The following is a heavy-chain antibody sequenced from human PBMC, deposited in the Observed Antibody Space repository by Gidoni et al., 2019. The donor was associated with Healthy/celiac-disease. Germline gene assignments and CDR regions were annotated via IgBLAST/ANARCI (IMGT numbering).Heavy chain of an antibody. D-gene: IGHD3-3*01. CDR3: AKKGSITIFGVVTLDY. Sequence: EVQLFASGGRLGQHGGSLRPLCAASGFTFSSYAMSWVRQAPGKGLAWVSAISGSGGSTYYADSVEGRFTISRDNAKNTLYMQMNSLRAENTAVYYCAKKGSITIFGVVTLDYWGQGTLVTVSS. V-gene: IGHV3-23*01. CDR2: ISGSGGST. J-gene: IGHJ4*02. CDR1: GFTFSSYA.